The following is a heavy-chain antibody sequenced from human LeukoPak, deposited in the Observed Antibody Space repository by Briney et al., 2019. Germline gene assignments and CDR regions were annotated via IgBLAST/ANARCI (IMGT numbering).Heavy chain of an antibody. CDR3: ARGRAYYDSSGYECDAFDI. Sequence: SETLSLTCTVSGGSISSYYWSWIRQPPGKGLEWIGYIYHSGSTYYNPSLKSRVTISVDRSKNQFSLKLSSVTAADTAVYYCARGRAYYDSSGYECDAFDIWGQGTMVTVSS. CDR2: IYHSGST. V-gene: IGHV4-59*12. J-gene: IGHJ3*02. CDR1: GGSISSYY. D-gene: IGHD3-22*01.